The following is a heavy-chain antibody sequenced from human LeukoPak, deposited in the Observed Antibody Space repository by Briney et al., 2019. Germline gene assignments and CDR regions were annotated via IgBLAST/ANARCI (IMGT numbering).Heavy chain of an antibody. CDR2: ISSSSSYV. Sequence: GGSLRLSCAASGFTFSSYSMNWVRQAPGRGLEWVSSISSSSSYVYYADSVKGRFTISRDNAKNSLYLQMNSLRAEDTAVYYCAELGITMIGGVWGKGTTVTISS. D-gene: IGHD3-10*02. J-gene: IGHJ6*04. CDR3: AELGITMIGGV. V-gene: IGHV3-21*01. CDR1: GFTFSSYS.